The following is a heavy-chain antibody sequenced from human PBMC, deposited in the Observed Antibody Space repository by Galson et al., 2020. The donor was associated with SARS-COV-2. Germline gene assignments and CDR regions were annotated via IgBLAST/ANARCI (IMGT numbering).Heavy chain of an antibody. Sequence: TIYAQKFQGRVTMTEDTSTDTAYMELSSLRSEDTAVYYCATARWELLAGYYYGMDVWGQGTTVTVSS. D-gene: IGHD1-26*01. CDR2: T. V-gene: IGHV1-24*01. J-gene: IGHJ6*02. CDR3: ATARWELLAGYYYGMDV.